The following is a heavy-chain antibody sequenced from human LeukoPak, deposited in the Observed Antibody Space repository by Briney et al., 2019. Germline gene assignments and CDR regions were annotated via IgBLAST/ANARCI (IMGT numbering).Heavy chain of an antibody. CDR3: AKEPIPMAGGYYFDY. Sequence: GGSLRLSCAASAFTSSNYGMHWVRQAPGKGLEWVAVVSYAGSTTYYADSVKGRFTISRDNSKNTLYLQMNSLRAEDTAVYYCAKEPIPMAGGYYFDYWGQGTLVTVSS. V-gene: IGHV3-30*18. CDR2: VSYAGSTT. CDR1: AFTSSNYG. J-gene: IGHJ4*02. D-gene: IGHD6-19*01.